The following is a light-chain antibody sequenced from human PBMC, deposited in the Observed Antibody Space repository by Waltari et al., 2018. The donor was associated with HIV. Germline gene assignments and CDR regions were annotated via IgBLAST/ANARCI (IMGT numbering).Light chain of an antibody. CDR3: QVWDTISGHWV. V-gene: IGLV3-21*04. CDR2: DDD. Sequence: SYVLTQPPSVSVAPGETATVTCGGSNIGSKSVHWFQQKPGQAPVLVIYDDDDRPSGIPKRFSVSNSGDTATLTISRVEAGDEADYYCQVWDTISGHWVFGGGTKLTVL. CDR1: NIGSKS. J-gene: IGLJ3*02.